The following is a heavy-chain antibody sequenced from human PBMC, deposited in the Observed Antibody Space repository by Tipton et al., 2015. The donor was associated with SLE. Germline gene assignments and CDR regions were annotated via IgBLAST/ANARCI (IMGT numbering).Heavy chain of an antibody. CDR2: INHSGST. CDR3: ATPGYCSGGSCYPALGY. J-gene: IGHJ4*02. CDR1: GGSISSSGYY. V-gene: IGHV4-39*07. Sequence: TLSLTCTVSGGSISSSGYYWSWIRQPPGKGLEWIGEINHSGSTNYNPSLKSRVIISVDTSKNQFSLKLSSVTAADTAAYYCATPGYCSGGSCYPALGYWGQGTLVTVSS. D-gene: IGHD2-15*01.